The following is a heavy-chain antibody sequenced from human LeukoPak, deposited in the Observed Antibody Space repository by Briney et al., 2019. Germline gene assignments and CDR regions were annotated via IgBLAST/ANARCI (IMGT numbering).Heavy chain of an antibody. V-gene: IGHV1-2*04. Sequence: ASVKVSCKASGYTFTGYYMHWVRQAPGQGLEWMGWINPNSGGTNYAQKFQGWVTMTRDTSISTAYMELSRLRSDDTAVYYCARLGTGGSGSYYHFDYWGQGTLVTVSS. CDR3: ARLGTGGSGSYYHFDY. J-gene: IGHJ4*02. CDR1: GYTFTGYY. CDR2: INPNSGGT. D-gene: IGHD3-10*01.